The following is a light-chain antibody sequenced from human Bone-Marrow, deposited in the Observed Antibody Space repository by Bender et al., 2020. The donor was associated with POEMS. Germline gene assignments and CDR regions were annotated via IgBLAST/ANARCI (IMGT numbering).Light chain of an antibody. J-gene: IGLJ1*01. V-gene: IGLV2-23*02. CDR1: RSDVGSYNT. CDR3: SSYAGSTNRYL. Sequence: QSALTQPASVSGSPGQSITISCTGTRSDVGSYNTVSWYQQHPGKAPKLLIYEVSKRPSGVPDRFSGSKSGNTASLTVSGLQAEDEADYYCSSYAGSTNRYLFGTGTRVTV. CDR2: EVS.